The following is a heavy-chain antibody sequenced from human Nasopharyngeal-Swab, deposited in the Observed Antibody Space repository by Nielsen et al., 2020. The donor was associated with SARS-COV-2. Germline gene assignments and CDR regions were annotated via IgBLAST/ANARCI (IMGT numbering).Heavy chain of an antibody. J-gene: IGHJ4*02. D-gene: IGHD1-26*01. V-gene: IGHV4-59*01. CDR2: IYYSGST. Sequence: GSLRLSCTVSGGSISSYYWSWIRQLPGKGLEWIGYIYYSGSTNYNPSLKSRVTISVDTSKNQFSLKLSSVTAEDTAVYYCARDRGGSYSFLFDYWGQGTLVTVSS. CDR3: ARDRGGSYSFLFDY. CDR1: GGSISSYY.